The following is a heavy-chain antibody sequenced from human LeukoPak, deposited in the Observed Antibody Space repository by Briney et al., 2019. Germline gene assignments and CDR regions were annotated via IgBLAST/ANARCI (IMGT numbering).Heavy chain of an antibody. Sequence: PGGSLRLSCAASGFTFSSYAMNWVRQAPGKGLEWVGRIKSKADGETIDYAAPVKGRFTFSRGDSKNMLYLQMNSLKSEDTAVYYCSTLTSRGLSDSWGQGTLVTVSS. CDR1: GFTFSSYA. CDR3: STLTSRGLSDS. J-gene: IGHJ4*02. CDR2: IKSKADGETI. V-gene: IGHV3-15*07. D-gene: IGHD1-20*01.